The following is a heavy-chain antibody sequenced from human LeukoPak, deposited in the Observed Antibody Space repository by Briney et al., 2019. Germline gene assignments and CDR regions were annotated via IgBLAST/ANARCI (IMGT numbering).Heavy chain of an antibody. CDR2: MNPNSGNT. V-gene: IGHV1-8*01. CDR3: ARKVSGSWYPLDAFDI. Sequence: ASVKVSCKASGYTFTSYDINWVRQATGQGLEWMGWMNPNSGNTGYAQKFQGRVTMTRNTSISTAYMELSSLRSEDTAVYYCARKVSGSWYPLDAFDIWGQGTMVTVSS. CDR1: GYTFTSYD. J-gene: IGHJ3*02. D-gene: IGHD6-13*01.